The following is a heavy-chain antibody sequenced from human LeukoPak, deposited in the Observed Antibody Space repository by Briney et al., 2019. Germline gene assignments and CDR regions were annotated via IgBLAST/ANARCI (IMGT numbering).Heavy chain of an antibody. D-gene: IGHD3-3*01. V-gene: IGHV4-38-2*02. Sequence: PSETLSLSCTLSGSSISDNYYWGWIRRPPGKGLEWIGIFYHSGSTYYNPSLKSRVPLSVDTSNNHFSMNLSPVTPAATAVYYCARHNYYHFWSTLNWFDPWGQGTLVTVSS. J-gene: IGHJ5*02. CDR2: FYHSGST. CDR3: ARHNYYHFWSTLNWFDP. CDR1: GSSISDNYY.